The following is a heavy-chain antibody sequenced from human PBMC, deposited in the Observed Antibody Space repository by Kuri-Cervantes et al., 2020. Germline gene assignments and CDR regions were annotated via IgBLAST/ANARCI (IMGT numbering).Heavy chain of an antibody. Sequence: GESLKISCAASGFTFSSYGMHWVRQAPGKGLEWVAVISYDGSNKYYADSVKGRFTISRDNSKNTLYLQMNSLRAEDTAVYYCAKPSWSGYFDYWGQGTLVTVSS. CDR3: AKPSWSGYFDY. V-gene: IGHV3-30*18. CDR2: ISYDGSNK. J-gene: IGHJ4*02. D-gene: IGHD6-13*01. CDR1: GFTFSSYG.